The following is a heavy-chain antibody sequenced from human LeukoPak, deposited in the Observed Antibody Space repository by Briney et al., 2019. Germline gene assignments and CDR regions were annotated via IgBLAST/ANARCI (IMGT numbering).Heavy chain of an antibody. CDR3: ARVGGPYYYYMDV. CDR1: GFTFGTSA. V-gene: IGHV3-66*02. CDR2: IYSGGST. J-gene: IGHJ6*03. Sequence: PGGSLRLSCAASGFTFGTSAMSWVRQAPGKGLEWVSVIYSGGSTYYADSVKGRFTISRDNSKNTLYLQMNSLRAEDTAVYYCARVGGPYYYYMDVWGKGTTVTVSS.